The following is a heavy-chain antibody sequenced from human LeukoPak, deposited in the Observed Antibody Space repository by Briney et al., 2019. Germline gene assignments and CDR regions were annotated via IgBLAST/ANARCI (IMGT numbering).Heavy chain of an antibody. V-gene: IGHV3-21*06. CDR2: IGPTGSDR. D-gene: IGHD1-14*01. Sequence: GGSLRLSCTASGLTFYTSGFNWLRQAPGKGLVWVASIGPTGSDRYHADSIKGRFTISRDNANNFLYLQMNSLRAADTSLYDCPTETNGRHYDYWGQGTLLTVSS. CDR1: GLTFYTSG. CDR3: PTETNGRHYDY. J-gene: IGHJ4*02.